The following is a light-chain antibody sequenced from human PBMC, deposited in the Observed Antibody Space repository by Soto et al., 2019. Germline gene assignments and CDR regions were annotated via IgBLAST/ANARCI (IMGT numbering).Light chain of an antibody. V-gene: IGKV3-20*01. CDR3: QQYNNWPLT. J-gene: IGKJ4*01. CDR2: GAS. CDR1: QSVSNNY. Sequence: IVLTQSPGTLSLSPWERATLSCRASQSVSNNYLAWYQQKPGQAPRLLIYGASNRATGIPDRFSGSGSGTDFTLTISSLQPEDFAVYYCQQYNNWPLTFGGGTKVDIK.